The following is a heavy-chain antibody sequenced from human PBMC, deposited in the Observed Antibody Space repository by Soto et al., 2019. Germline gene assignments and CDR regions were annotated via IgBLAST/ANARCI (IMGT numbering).Heavy chain of an antibody. CDR3: AKYSSSSGYHYGMDV. D-gene: IGHD6-6*01. J-gene: IGHJ6*02. V-gene: IGHV3-30*18. CDR2: ISYDGSNK. CDR1: GFTFSSYG. Sequence: GGSLRLSCAASGFTFSSYGMHWVRQAPGKGLDWVAVISYDGSNKYYADSVKGRFTISRDNSKNTLYLQMNSLRAEDTAVYYCAKYSSSSGYHYGMDVWGQGTTVTVSS.